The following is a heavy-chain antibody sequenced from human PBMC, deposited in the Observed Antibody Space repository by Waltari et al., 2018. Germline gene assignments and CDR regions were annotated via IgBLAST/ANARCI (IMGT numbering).Heavy chain of an antibody. V-gene: IGHV3-48*04. CDR1: GFTFSSYS. CDR3: ARDRMTGDAFDI. Sequence: EVQLVESGGGLVQPGGSLRLSCVASGFTFSSYSMNWVRQAPGKGLEWVSYISSSSSTIYYTDSVKGRFTISRDNAKNSLYLQMNSLRAEDTAVYYCARDRMTGDAFDIWGQGTMVTVSS. J-gene: IGHJ3*02. CDR2: ISSSSSTI.